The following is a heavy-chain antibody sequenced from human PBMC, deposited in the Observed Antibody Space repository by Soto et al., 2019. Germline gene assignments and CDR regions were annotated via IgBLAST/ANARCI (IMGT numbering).Heavy chain of an antibody. Sequence: EVQLLESGGGLVQPGGSLRLSCAASGFTFSSYAMSWVRQAPGKGLEWVAAISGSGGSTYYADSVKGRFTISRDNSKNTLYLQMNRLRAEDRAVYYCAKDGPRIAAAGTNDCDYWGQGTLVTVSS. CDR2: ISGSGGST. D-gene: IGHD6-13*01. V-gene: IGHV3-23*01. CDR1: GFTFSSYA. J-gene: IGHJ4*02. CDR3: AKDGPRIAAAGTNDCDY.